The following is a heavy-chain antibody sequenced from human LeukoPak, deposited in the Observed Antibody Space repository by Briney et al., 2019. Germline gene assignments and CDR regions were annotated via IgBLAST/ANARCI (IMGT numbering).Heavy chain of an antibody. CDR2: ISGSGSTV. Sequence: PGGSLRLSCAASGFTLSDYYMSWIRQAPGKGLEWVSYISGSGSTVYYAASVRGRFIISRDNAKNSLFLQMNSLRAEDTAVYYCARDRGNSDPGDWFDSWGQGTLVTVSS. CDR3: ARDRGNSDPGDWFDS. J-gene: IGHJ5*01. CDR1: GFTLSDYY. V-gene: IGHV3-11*01. D-gene: IGHD4-23*01.